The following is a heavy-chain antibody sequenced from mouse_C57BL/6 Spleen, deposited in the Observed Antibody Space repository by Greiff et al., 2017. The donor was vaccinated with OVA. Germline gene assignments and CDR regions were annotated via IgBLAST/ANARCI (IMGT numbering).Heavy chain of an antibody. J-gene: IGHJ3*01. D-gene: IGHD2-3*01. V-gene: IGHV14-1*01. Sequence: EVQLQQSGAELVRPGASVKLSCTASGFNIQDYYMHWVKQRPEQGLEWIGRIDPEDGDTEYAPKFQGKATMTADTSSNTAYLQLSSLTSEDAAVYYCTALTGVTTSAWFAYWGQGTLVTVSA. CDR2: IDPEDGDT. CDR1: GFNIQDYY. CDR3: TALTGVTTSAWFAY.